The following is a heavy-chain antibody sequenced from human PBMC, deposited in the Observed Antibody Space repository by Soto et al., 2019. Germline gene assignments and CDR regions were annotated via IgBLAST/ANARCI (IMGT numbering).Heavy chain of an antibody. CDR1: GDSISSGYH. V-gene: IGHV4-38-2*01. CDR2: MYHSGIT. D-gene: IGHD6-6*01. J-gene: IGHJ6*02. Sequence: SETLSLTCAVSGDSISSGYHWAWIRQPPGKGLEWIGSMYHSGITYYNLSLKSRVTISVDTSKNQLSLKLSSATAADTAVYYCARSMYSTSAQLYYGMDVWGQGTTVTVSS. CDR3: ARSMYSTSAQLYYGMDV.